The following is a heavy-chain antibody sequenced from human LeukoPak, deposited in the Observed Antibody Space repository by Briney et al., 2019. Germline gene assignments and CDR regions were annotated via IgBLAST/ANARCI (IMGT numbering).Heavy chain of an antibody. J-gene: IGHJ4*02. D-gene: IGHD6-19*01. Sequence: SGTLSLTCAVSGGSTSSSNWWSWVRQPPGKGLEWIGEIYHSGSTNYNPSLKSRVTISVDKSKNQFSLKLSSVTAADTAVYYCASRSSSGWYEDYWGQGTLVTVSS. CDR2: IYHSGST. V-gene: IGHV4-4*02. CDR1: GGSTSSSNW. CDR3: ASRSSSGWYEDY.